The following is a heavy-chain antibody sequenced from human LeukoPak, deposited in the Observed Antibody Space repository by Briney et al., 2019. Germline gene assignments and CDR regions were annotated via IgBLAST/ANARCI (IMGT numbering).Heavy chain of an antibody. J-gene: IGHJ5*02. CDR3: AKALGGSGSYRNWFDP. V-gene: IGHV3-23*01. CDR2: ISGSGGST. CDR1: GFTFSSYA. Sequence: GGSLRLSCAASGFTFSSYAMCWVRQAPGKGLEWVSSISGSGGSTDYADSVKGRFTISRDNSKNTLFLQMNSLRAEDTAVYYCAKALGGSGSYRNWFDPWGQGTLVTVSS. D-gene: IGHD1-26*01.